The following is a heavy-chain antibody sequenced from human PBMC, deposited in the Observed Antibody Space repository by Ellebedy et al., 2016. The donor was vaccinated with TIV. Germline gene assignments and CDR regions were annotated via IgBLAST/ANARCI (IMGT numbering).Heavy chain of an antibody. J-gene: IGHJ5*02. V-gene: IGHV1-8*01. CDR1: GYTFTSYD. CDR3: ARVLSMVRGGYNWFDP. D-gene: IGHD3-10*01. CDR2: MNPNNGNT. Sequence: AASVNVSCKASGYTFTSYDFHGVRQTTRQGLEWMGWMNPNNGNTGYAQKFQGRVTMTRNTSITTAYMELSSLGSEDTAVYYCARVLSMVRGGYNWFDPWGQGTLVTVSS.